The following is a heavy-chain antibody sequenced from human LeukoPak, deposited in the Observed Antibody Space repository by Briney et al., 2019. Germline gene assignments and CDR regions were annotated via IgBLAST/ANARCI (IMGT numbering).Heavy chain of an antibody. CDR1: GDSISSRSYY. D-gene: IGHD5-12*01. V-gene: IGHV4-39*01. Sequence: SETLSLTCIVSGDSISSRSYYCDWIRQPPGKGLEWIGSFYYSGSTYYNPSLKSRVTISVDTSNNQFSLKLSSVTATDTAVYYCARHAHSGYSGYENAFDIWGQGTMVTVSS. CDR2: FYYSGST. J-gene: IGHJ3*02. CDR3: ARHAHSGYSGYENAFDI.